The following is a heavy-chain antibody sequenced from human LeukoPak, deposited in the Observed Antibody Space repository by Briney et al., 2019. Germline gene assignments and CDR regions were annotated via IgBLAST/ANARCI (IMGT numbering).Heavy chain of an antibody. D-gene: IGHD2-15*01. CDR2: ISAYNGNT. CDR1: GYTFTSYG. Sequence: GASVKVSCKASGYTFTSYGISWVRQAPGQGLEWMGWISAYNGNTNYAQKLQGRVTMTTDTSTSTAYMELRSLRSDDTAVYYCARVSNYCSGGSCYYFRDRLGDEWFDPWGQGTLVTVSS. J-gene: IGHJ5*02. V-gene: IGHV1-18*01. CDR3: ARVSNYCSGGSCYYFRDRLGDEWFDP.